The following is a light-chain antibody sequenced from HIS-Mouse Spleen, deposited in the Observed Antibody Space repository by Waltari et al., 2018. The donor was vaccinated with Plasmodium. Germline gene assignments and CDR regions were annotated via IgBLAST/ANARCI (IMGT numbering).Light chain of an antibody. Sequence: EIVITQSPATLSVSPGERATLSCRASQSVSSNLAWYQQKPGQAPSPLIYGASTRATGIPARFSGSGSGTEVTLTISSLQSEDFAVYYCQQYNNWSFTFGPGTKVDIK. CDR2: GAS. V-gene: IGKV3-15*01. CDR1: QSVSSN. CDR3: QQYNNWSFT. J-gene: IGKJ3*01.